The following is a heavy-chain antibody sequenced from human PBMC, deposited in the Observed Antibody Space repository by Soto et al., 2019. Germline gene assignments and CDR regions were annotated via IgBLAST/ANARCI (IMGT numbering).Heavy chain of an antibody. J-gene: IGHJ4*02. V-gene: IGHV3-7*01. CDR1: GFTFSSYW. CDR3: ARDRGLYDSSGYYYAR. D-gene: IGHD3-22*01. Sequence: GSLRLSCAASGFTFSSYWMSWVRQAPGKGLEWVANIKQDGSEKYYVDSVKGRFTISRDNAKNSLYLQMNSLRAEDTAVYYCARDRGLYDSSGYYYARWGQGTLVTVSS. CDR2: IKQDGSEK.